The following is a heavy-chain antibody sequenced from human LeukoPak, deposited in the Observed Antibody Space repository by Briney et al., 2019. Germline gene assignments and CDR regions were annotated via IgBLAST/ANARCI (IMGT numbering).Heavy chain of an antibody. V-gene: IGHV4-34*01. CDR1: GESFSGYY. CDR3: ASQSMVRGVIPIYGMDV. CDR2: INHNGST. Sequence: SETLSLTCAVYGESFSGYYWSWIRQPPGKGLEWIGEINHNGSTNYNLSLKSRVTISVDTSKNQFSLKLSSVTAADTAVYYCASQSMVRGVIPIYGMDVWGQGTTVTVSS. D-gene: IGHD3-10*01. J-gene: IGHJ6*02.